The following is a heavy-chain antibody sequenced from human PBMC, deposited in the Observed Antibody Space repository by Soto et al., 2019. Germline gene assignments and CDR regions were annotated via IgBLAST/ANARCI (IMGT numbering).Heavy chain of an antibody. CDR3: ARASYHDFWSAPY. CDR1: GFTFSSYW. D-gene: IGHD3-3*01. V-gene: IGHV3-7*03. Sequence: GGSLRLSCAASGFTFSSYWMSWVRQAPGKGLEWVANIKQDGSEKYYVDSVKGRFTISRDNAKNSLYLQMNSLRAEDTAVYYCARASYHDFWSAPYWGQGTLVTVSS. CDR2: IKQDGSEK. J-gene: IGHJ4*02.